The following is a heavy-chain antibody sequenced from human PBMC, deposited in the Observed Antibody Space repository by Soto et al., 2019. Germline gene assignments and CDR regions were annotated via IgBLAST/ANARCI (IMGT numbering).Heavy chain of an antibody. D-gene: IGHD2-2*02. CDR3: AKDGTLPTPEHYQPLLYPPLDY. V-gene: IGHV3-30*18. J-gene: IGHJ4*02. CDR1: GFTFSSYG. Sequence: QVQLVESGGGVVQPGRSLRLSCAASGFTFSSYGMHWVRQAPGKGLEWVAVISYDGSNKYYADSVKGRFTISRDNSKNTLYLQMKSLRAEDTAVYYCAKDGTLPTPEHYQPLLYPPLDYWGQGTLVTVSS. CDR2: ISYDGSNK.